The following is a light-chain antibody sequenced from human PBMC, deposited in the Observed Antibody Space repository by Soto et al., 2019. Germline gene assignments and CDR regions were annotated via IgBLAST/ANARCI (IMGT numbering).Light chain of an antibody. CDR3: QQYNSFPT. V-gene: IGKV1-5*03. Sequence: DIQMTQSPCTLSASVGDRVTITCRASQSISSWLAWYQQKPGKAPKLLIYKASSLESGVPSRFSGSGSGTEFTLTISSLQPDDLATYYCQQYNSFPTFGQGTKVEIK. CDR2: KAS. CDR1: QSISSW. J-gene: IGKJ1*01.